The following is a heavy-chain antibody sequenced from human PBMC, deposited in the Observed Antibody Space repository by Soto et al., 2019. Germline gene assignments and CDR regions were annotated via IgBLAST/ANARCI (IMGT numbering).Heavy chain of an antibody. J-gene: IGHJ4*02. Sequence: SETLSLTCTVSGGSISSYYWSCIRQPPGRGLEWIGYIFYSGSTNYNPSLKSRVTISVDTSKNQFSLKLSSVTAADTAVYYCARRYSSSLDFWGQGTLVTVSS. CDR1: GGSISSYY. CDR3: ARRYSSSLDF. CDR2: IFYSGST. V-gene: IGHV4-59*08. D-gene: IGHD6-13*01.